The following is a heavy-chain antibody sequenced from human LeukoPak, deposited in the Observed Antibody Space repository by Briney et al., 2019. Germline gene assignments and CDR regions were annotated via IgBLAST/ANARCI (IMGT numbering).Heavy chain of an antibody. J-gene: IGHJ4*02. V-gene: IGHV3-15*01. CDR1: GFTFDDYG. CDR2: IKRKSDGGTT. D-gene: IGHD3-22*01. Sequence: GGSLRLSCAASGFTFDDYGMSWVRQAPGKGLEWVGCIKRKSDGGTTDYAAPVKGRFTISRDDSKNTLYLQMNSLKSEDTAVYYCTTELDIRPNHYWGQGTLVTVSS. CDR3: TTELDIRPNHY.